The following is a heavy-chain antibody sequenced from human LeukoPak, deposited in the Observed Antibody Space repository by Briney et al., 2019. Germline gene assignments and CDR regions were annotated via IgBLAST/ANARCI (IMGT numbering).Heavy chain of an antibody. CDR1: GYTFTEYN. J-gene: IGHJ4*02. D-gene: IGHD5-12*01. CDR3: ASFSGYAQ. CDR2: MNPNSGNT. Sequence: GVSVKVSCKASGYTFTEYNVNWVRQATGQGLEWMGWMNPNSGNTGYAQKFQGRVTITGNTSISTAYMELSGLTSEDTAVYYCASFSGYAQWGQGTLVTVSS. V-gene: IGHV1-8*03.